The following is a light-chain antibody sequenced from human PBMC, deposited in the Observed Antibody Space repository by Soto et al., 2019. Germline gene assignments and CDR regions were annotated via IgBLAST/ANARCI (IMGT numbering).Light chain of an antibody. CDR3: QPYNNWPLT. J-gene: IGKJ4*01. Sequence: EIVLTQSPGTLSLSPGERATLSCRASQTVSSVHLAWYQQKRGQAPRLFIYGASSRAAGIPDRFSGSGSGTDFTLTISSLQSEDFAVYYCQPYNNWPLTFGGGTKVDIK. CDR2: GAS. CDR1: QTVSSVH. V-gene: IGKV3-20*01.